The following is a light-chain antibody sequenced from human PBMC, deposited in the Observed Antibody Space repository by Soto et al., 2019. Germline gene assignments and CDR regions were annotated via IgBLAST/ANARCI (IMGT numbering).Light chain of an antibody. Sequence: DIQMTQSPSSVSASIGDRVTITCRASQGIRSYLAWYQQTPGKAPKLLIYPASSLRSGVPSRFSGGGSGTDFTLTISSLEAEDFAIYYCQQADSFPLTFGGGTKVEMK. CDR3: QQADSFPLT. V-gene: IGKV1-12*01. CDR2: PAS. J-gene: IGKJ4*01. CDR1: QGIRSY.